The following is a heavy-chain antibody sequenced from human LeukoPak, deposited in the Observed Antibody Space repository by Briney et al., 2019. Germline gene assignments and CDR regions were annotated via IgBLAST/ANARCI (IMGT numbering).Heavy chain of an antibody. CDR3: ARTRTVAGSIYWYFDL. J-gene: IGHJ2*01. D-gene: IGHD6-19*01. CDR2: ISAYNGNT. Sequence: GASVKVSCKASGYTFTGYYMHWVRQAPGQGLEWMGWISAYNGNTNYAQKLQGRVTMTTDTSTSTAYMELRSLRSDDTAVYYCARTRTVAGSIYWYFDLWGRGTLVTVSS. V-gene: IGHV1-18*04. CDR1: GYTFTGYY.